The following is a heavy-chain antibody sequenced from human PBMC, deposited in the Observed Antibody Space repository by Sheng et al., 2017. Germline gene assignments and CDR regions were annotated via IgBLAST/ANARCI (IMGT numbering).Heavy chain of an antibody. V-gene: IGHV3-53*01. CDR3: ARVSGSYLALDI. CDR1: GSIVSSSY. D-gene: IGHD1-26*01. J-gene: IGHJ3*02. CDR2: IYAIGST. Sequence: EVQVVESGGGLIQPGGSRRDSPVQPLGSIVSSSYMAWVRQAPGKGLDWVSVIYAIGSTYYADSVKGRFTISRDNSKNTLFLQMNSLRAEDTALYYCARVSGSYLALDIWGQGTMVTVSS.